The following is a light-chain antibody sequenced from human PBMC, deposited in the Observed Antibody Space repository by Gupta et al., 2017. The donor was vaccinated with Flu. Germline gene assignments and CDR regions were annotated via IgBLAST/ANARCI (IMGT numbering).Light chain of an antibody. V-gene: IGKV1-39*01. J-gene: IGKJ1*01. Sequence: DIQMTQSPSSLSASVGDRVTITCRASQRISYYLDWYQQKPGKAPKLLIYAASSLQSGVPSRFSGSGSGTNFTLTISTLQPEDFATYHCQQSYKSPWTFGQGTKVEIK. CDR1: QRISYY. CDR2: AAS. CDR3: QQSYKSPWT.